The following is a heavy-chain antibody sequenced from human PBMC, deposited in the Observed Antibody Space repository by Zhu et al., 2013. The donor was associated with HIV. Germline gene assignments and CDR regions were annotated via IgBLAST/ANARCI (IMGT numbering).Heavy chain of an antibody. CDR2: INPSGGSI. CDR3: ATMDVGSDLDY. Sequence: QVQLVQSGAEVKKPGASVKVSCKASGYTFTSYYMQWVRQAPGQGLEWMGIINPSGGSISYAQKFQGRVTMTRDTSTSTVYMELSSLRSEDTAVYYCATMDVGSDLDYWGQGTLVTVSS. J-gene: IGHJ4*02. D-gene: IGHD1-26*01. CDR1: GYTFTSYY. V-gene: IGHV1-46*01.